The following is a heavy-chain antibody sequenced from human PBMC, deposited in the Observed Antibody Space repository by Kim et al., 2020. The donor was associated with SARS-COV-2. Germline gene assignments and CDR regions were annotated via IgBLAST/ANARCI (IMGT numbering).Heavy chain of an antibody. CDR1: GGTFSSYA. CDR3: ARAKMATITGAFDI. CDR2: IIPIFGTA. D-gene: IGHD5-12*01. Sequence: SVKVSCKASGGTFSSYAISWVRQAPGQGLEWMGGIIPIFGTANYAQKFQGRVTITADESTSTAYMELSSLRSEDTAVYYCARAKMATITGAFDIWGQGTMVTVSS. J-gene: IGHJ3*02. V-gene: IGHV1-69*13.